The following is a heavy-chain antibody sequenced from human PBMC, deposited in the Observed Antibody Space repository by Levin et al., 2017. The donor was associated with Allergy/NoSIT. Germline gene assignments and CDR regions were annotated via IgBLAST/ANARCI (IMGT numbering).Heavy chain of an antibody. CDR2: IYPGDSDT. D-gene: IGHD3-16*02. J-gene: IGHJ3*02. Sequence: GASVKVSCKGSGYTFPSYWIGWVRQMPEKGLEWMGIIYPGDSDTRYSPSFQGQVTISVDKSISTAYLQWSSLKASDTAIYYCVRPRRMALRYDAFDIWGQGTMVTVSS. CDR3: VRPRRMALRYDAFDI. CDR1: GYTFPSYW. V-gene: IGHV5-51*01.